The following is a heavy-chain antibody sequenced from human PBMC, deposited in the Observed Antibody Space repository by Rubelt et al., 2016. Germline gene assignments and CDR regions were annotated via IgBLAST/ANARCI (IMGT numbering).Heavy chain of an antibody. Sequence: VASGLTFANYAMSWVRQAPGKGLEWVGRIKSKTDGGTTDYAAPVKGRFTISRDDSKNTLYLQMNSLKTEDTAVYYCTTDLEPFDYWGQGTLVTVSS. CDR1: GLTFANYA. CDR3: TTDLEPFDY. V-gene: IGHV3-15*01. CDR2: IKSKTDGGTT. D-gene: IGHD1-1*01. J-gene: IGHJ4*02.